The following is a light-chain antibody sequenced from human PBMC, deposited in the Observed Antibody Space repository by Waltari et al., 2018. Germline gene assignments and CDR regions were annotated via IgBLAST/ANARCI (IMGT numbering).Light chain of an antibody. CDR2: WAF. Sequence: DIVMTQSPDSLAVSLGERTTIHCKSRQGVLSSLNNNHYFTWYQKKPGQHPKLLIDWAFTRESGVPARCSGSGSGTDFTLTISSLQAEDVAVYYCQQYYTAPLTFGGGTKVEIK. CDR1: QGVLSSLNNNHY. J-gene: IGKJ4*01. V-gene: IGKV4-1*01. CDR3: QQYYTAPLT.